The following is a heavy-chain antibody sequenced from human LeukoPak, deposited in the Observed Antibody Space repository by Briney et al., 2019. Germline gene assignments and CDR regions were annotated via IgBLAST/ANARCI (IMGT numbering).Heavy chain of an antibody. CDR3: AKDLKGDYVPSNWFDP. D-gene: IGHD4-17*01. CDR2: ISGSGGST. J-gene: IGHJ5*02. CDR1: GFTFSSYA. Sequence: GGSLRLSCAASGFTFSSYAMSWVRQAPGKGLEWVSAISGSGGSTYYADSVKGRFTISRDNSKNTLYLQMNSLRAEDTAVYYCAKDLKGDYVPSNWFDPWGQGTLVTVSS. V-gene: IGHV3-23*01.